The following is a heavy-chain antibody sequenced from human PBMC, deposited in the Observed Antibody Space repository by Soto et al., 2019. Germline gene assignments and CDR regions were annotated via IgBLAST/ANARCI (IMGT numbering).Heavy chain of an antibody. CDR3: AREVGQQREINWFDP. V-gene: IGHV4-31*03. CDR2: IYYSGST. CDR1: GGSISSGGYY. J-gene: IGHJ5*02. Sequence: PSETLSLTCTVSGGSISSGGYYWSWIRQHPGKGLEWIGYIYYSGSTYYNPSLKSRVTISVDTSKNQFSLKLSSVTAADTAVHYCAREVGQQREINWFDPWGQGTLVTVSS. D-gene: IGHD6-13*01.